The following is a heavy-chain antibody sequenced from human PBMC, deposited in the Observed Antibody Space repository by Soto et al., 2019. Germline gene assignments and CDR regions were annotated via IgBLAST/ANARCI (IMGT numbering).Heavy chain of an antibody. CDR2: IVVGSGNT. CDR3: AGGRLWFGEHTGALDY. Sequence: GASVKVSCKASGFTFTISAVQWVRQARGQRLEWIGWIVVGSGNTNYAQKFQERVTITRDMSTSTAYMELSSLRSEDTAVYYCAGGRLWFGEHTGALDYWGQGTLVTVSS. V-gene: IGHV1-58*01. D-gene: IGHD3-10*01. CDR1: GFTFTISA. J-gene: IGHJ4*02.